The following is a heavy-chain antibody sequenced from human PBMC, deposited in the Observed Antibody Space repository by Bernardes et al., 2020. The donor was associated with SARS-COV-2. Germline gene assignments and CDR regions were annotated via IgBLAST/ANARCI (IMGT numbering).Heavy chain of an antibody. CDR2: ISYDGSNK. D-gene: IGHD3-3*01. V-gene: IGHV3-30*03. CDR1: GFTFSSYG. J-gene: IGHJ6*02. CDR3: VRQSNTILYYYYGLDL. Sequence: GGSLRLSCAASGFTFSSYGMHWVRQAPGKGLEWVAVISYDGSNKYYADSVKGRFTISRDNSKNTLYLQMNSLRAEDTAVYYCVRQSNTILYYYYGLDLWGQGTTVSVSS.